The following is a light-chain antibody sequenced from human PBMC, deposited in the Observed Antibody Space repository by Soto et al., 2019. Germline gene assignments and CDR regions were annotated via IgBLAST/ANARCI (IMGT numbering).Light chain of an antibody. J-gene: IGKJ3*01. Sequence: DIQMTQSPSSLSAFVGDTVTINCRATDSIDRYLNWYQQKPGQAPRVLITAASTLESGVPSRFSGSGSGTAFTLTINNLQPEDFATYFCQRNYNAPFTFGPGTKVSIK. CDR1: DSIDRY. CDR3: QRNYNAPFT. CDR2: AAS. V-gene: IGKV1-39*01.